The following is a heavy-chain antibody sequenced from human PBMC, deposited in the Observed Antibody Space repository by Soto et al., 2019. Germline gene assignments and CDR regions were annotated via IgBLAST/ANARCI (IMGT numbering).Heavy chain of an antibody. J-gene: IGHJ4*02. Sequence: GGSLRLSCAASGFTFSSYEMNWVRQAPGKGLEWVSYISSSGSTIYYADSVKGRFTISRDNAKNSLYLQMNSLRAEDTAVYYCARGYSGYDYGGPSDYWGQGTLVTVSS. D-gene: IGHD5-12*01. V-gene: IGHV3-48*03. CDR3: ARGYSGYDYGGPSDY. CDR1: GFTFSSYE. CDR2: ISSSGSTI.